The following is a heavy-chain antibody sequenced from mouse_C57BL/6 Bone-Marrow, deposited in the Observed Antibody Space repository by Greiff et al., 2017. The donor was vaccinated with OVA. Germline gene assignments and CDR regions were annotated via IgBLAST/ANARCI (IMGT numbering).Heavy chain of an antibody. CDR3: ARGGRKGDG. V-gene: IGHV1-72*01. CDR2: IYPNSGGI. J-gene: IGHJ3*01. Sequence: QVQLQQPGAELVKPGASVKLSCKASGYTFTSYWMHWVKQRPGRGLEWIGRIYPNSGGIKYNEKFKSKATLTADKSYSTVYMQLSRLTSGDSGVLYCARGGRKGDGWGQGTLVTVSA. D-gene: IGHD2-3*01. CDR1: GYTFTSYW.